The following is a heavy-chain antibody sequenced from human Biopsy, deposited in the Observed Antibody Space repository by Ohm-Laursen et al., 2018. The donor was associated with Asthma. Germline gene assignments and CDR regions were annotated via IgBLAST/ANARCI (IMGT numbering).Heavy chain of an antibody. CDR2: IYYSGRT. Sequence: GTLSFTCIVSGDAMSTSGSYWGWIRQSPGKGLEWIGSIYYSGRTYYNPSLESRVTISADTSKNQFSLKLSSVTAADTAVYYCARVPTTLRYFDLWGRGTLVTVSS. V-gene: IGHV4-39*07. CDR1: GDAMSTSGSY. J-gene: IGHJ2*01. D-gene: IGHD2-15*01. CDR3: ARVPTTLRYFDL.